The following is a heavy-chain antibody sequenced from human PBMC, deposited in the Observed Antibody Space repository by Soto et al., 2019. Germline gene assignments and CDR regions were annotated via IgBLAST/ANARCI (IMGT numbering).Heavy chain of an antibody. CDR2: ISYDGSVQ. V-gene: IGHV3-30*18. CDR1: GFTSSTSD. CDR3: AKRDRTGYFDD. J-gene: IGHJ4*02. Sequence: QVQLVESGGGVVQPGRSLRLSCGASGFTSSTSDIHWVLQAPGKGLQWVAAISYDGSVQYYEDAVKGRFSISTDNSKPALFLQMDSLRAEDTAMYYCAKRDRTGYFDDWGQGTLVTVSS.